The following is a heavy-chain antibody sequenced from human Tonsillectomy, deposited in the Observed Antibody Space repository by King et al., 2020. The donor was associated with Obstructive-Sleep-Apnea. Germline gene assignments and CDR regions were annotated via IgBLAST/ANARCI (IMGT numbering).Heavy chain of an antibody. J-gene: IGHJ2*01. CDR3: ARTISIAAAGTGWYFDL. CDR1: GGSISSYY. Sequence: QVQLQESGPGLVKPSETLSLTCTVSGGSISSYYWSWIRQPPGKGLEWIGYIYYSGSTNYNPSLKSRVTISVDTSKNQFSLKLSSVTAADTAVYHCARTISIAAAGTGWYFDLWGRGTLVTVSS. CDR2: IYYSGST. V-gene: IGHV4-59*01. D-gene: IGHD6-13*01.